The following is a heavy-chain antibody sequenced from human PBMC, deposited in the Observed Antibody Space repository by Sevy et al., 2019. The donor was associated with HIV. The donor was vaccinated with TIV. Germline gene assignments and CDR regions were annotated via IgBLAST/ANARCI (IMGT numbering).Heavy chain of an antibody. CDR3: AREGTTTSFDY. V-gene: IGHV4-4*02. CDR1: AVSITSSDW. Sequence: SETLSLTCAVSAVSITSSDWWSWVRQPPGKGREWMGEIHNSGRTNYNPSLKSRVTISVDKSKNQLSLNLVFVTAADTAVYYCAREGTTTSFDYWDQGTLVTVSS. D-gene: IGHD1-26*01. CDR2: IHNSGRT. J-gene: IGHJ4*02.